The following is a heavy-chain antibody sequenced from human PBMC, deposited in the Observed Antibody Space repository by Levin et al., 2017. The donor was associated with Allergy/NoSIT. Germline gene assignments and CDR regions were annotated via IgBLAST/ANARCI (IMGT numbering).Heavy chain of an antibody. Sequence: GESLKISCAASGFTVSSNYMSWVRQAPGKGLEWVSVIYSGGSTYYADSVKGRFTISRDNSKNTLYLQMNSLRAEDTAVYYCARVSIAAAGHLFDYWGQGTLVTVSS. D-gene: IGHD6-13*01. CDR2: IYSGGST. CDR3: ARVSIAAAGHLFDY. J-gene: IGHJ4*02. CDR1: GFTVSSNY. V-gene: IGHV3-66*01.